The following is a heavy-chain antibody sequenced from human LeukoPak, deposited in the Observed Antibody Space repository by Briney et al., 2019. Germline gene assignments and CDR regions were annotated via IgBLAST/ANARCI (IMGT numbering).Heavy chain of an antibody. V-gene: IGHV1-18*01. CDR1: AYTFTSYG. CDR3: ARDRSSLAVSDSRTSDY. J-gene: IGHJ4*02. D-gene: IGHD6-19*01. Sequence: VASVKVSCKASAYTFTSYGISWVRQAPGQGLEWMGWISAYNGNTNYAQKFQGRVTMTTDTSTSTAYMELGSLRFDDTAVYYCARDRSSLAVSDSRTSDYWGQGTLVTVSS. CDR2: ISAYNGNT.